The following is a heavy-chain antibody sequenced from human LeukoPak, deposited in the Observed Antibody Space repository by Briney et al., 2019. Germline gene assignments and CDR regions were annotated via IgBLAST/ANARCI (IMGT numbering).Heavy chain of an antibody. D-gene: IGHD6-13*01. CDR1: GGSISSYY. CDR3: ATLGSSTIYSFDH. CDR2: IYYSGST. V-gene: IGHV4-39*01. J-gene: IGHJ4*02. Sequence: SETLSLTCTVSGGSISSYYWGWIRQPPGKGLEWIGSIYYSGSTYDNPSLKSRVTISIDTSKNQFSLKLSSVTAADTAVYYCATLGSSTIYSFDHWGQGILVTVSS.